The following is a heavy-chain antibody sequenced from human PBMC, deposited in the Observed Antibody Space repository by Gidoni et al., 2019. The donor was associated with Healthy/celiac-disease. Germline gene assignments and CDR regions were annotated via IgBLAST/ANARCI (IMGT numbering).Heavy chain of an antibody. CDR3: ARGPLPPWFGDHNWFDP. CDR1: GYTFTSSG. Sequence: QVQLVQSGAEVKKPGASVKVSCRASGYTFTSSGISGLRQAPGQGLEWMGWISAYNGNTNYEQKLQGRVTMTTDTSTSTAYMELRSLRSDDTAVYYCARGPLPPWFGDHNWFDPWGQGTLVTVSS. CDR2: ISAYNGNT. D-gene: IGHD3-10*01. J-gene: IGHJ5*02. V-gene: IGHV1-18*01.